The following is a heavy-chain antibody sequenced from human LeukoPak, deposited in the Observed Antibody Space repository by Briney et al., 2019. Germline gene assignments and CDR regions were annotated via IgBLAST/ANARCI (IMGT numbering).Heavy chain of an antibody. CDR1: GGSISSSSYY. D-gene: IGHD6-19*01. J-gene: IGHJ4*02. CDR3: ARQNGGWSQELDY. V-gene: IGHV4-39*01. Sequence: PSETLSLTCTVSGGSISSSSYYWGWIRQPPGKGLEWIGSIYYSGSTYYNPSLKSRVTISVDTSKNQFSLKLSSVTAADTAVYYCARQNGGWSQELDYWGQGTLVTVSS. CDR2: IYYSGST.